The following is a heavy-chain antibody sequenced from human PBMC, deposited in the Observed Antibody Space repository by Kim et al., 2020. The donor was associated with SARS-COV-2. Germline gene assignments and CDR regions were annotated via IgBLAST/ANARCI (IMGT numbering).Heavy chain of an antibody. CDR1: GFTFSSYG. Sequence: GGSLRLSCAASGFTFSSYGMHWVRQAPGKGLEWVAVISYDGSNKYYADSVKGRFTISRDNSKNTLYLQMNSLRAEDTAVYYCAKMAAAASWYFDLWGRGTLVTVSS. D-gene: IGHD6-13*01. V-gene: IGHV3-30*18. J-gene: IGHJ2*01. CDR2: ISYDGSNK. CDR3: AKMAAAASWYFDL.